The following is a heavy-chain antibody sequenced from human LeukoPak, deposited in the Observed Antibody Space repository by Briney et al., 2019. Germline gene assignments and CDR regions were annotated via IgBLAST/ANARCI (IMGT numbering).Heavy chain of an antibody. CDR3: AVDVSSTPNWEFDY. V-gene: IGHV1-2*06. Sequence: APVKVSSKTSGYTFADYFIHWVRQAPGHGLEWMGRINANSGGTENIQKIQGRVTMTRDTSISTAYVEVNSLISDDTAIYYCAVDVSSTPNWEFDYWGQGTLVTVSS. J-gene: IGHJ4*02. D-gene: IGHD1-26*01. CDR1: GYTFADYF. CDR2: INANSGGT.